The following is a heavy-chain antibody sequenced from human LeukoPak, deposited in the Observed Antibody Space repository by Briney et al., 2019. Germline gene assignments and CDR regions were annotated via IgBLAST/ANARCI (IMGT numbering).Heavy chain of an antibody. CDR2: INPNSGGT. CDR3: ARSPYYYDSSGYYWFDP. D-gene: IGHD3-22*01. CDR1: GFTFTAYY. Sequence: ASVKVSCKASGFTFTAYYMHWVRQAPGQGLEWMGWINPNSGGTNYAQKFQGRVTMTRDTSISTAYMELSRLRSDDTAVYYCARSPYYYDSSGYYWFDPWGQGTLVTVSS. V-gene: IGHV1-2*02. J-gene: IGHJ5*02.